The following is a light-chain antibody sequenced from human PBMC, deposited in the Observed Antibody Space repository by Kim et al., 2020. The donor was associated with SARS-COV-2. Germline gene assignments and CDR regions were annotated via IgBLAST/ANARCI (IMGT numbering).Light chain of an antibody. J-gene: IGLJ3*02. CDR2: EDN. Sequence: KTLTISCARSRGSLASNYVQWYQQRPGSAPTTVIYEDNQRPSGVPDRFSGSIDSSSNSASLTISGLKTEDEADYYCQSYDSSNLWVFGGGTQLTVL. CDR3: QSYDSSNLWV. V-gene: IGLV6-57*03. CDR1: RGSLASNY.